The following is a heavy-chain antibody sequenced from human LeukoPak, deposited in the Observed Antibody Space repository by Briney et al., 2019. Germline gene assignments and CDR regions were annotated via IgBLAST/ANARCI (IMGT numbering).Heavy chain of an antibody. CDR1: GYTFTSYG. V-gene: IGHV1-18*01. CDR3: ARLLGPGKITAGRLFDP. CDR2: ISAYNGNT. Sequence: ASVKVSYKASGYTFTSYGISWVRYAPGQGLEWMGWISAYNGNTIYAQTLQGRVTMTTDTSTSTAYMELRSLRADDTAVDYCARLLGPGKITAGRLFDPGRERTLVPVSS. D-gene: IGHD3-10*01. J-gene: IGHJ5*02.